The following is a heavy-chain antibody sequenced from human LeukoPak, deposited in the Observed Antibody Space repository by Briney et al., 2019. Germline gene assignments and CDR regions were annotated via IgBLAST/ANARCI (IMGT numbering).Heavy chain of an antibody. J-gene: IGHJ5*02. CDR1: GGSITSGGYS. CDR2: MYHSGST. CDR3: ARGRGKYYGSGSYYQGWFDP. Sequence: SQTLSLTCAVSGGSITSGGYSWSWIRQPPGKGLEWIGYMYHSGSTYYNPSLKSRVTISVDRSKNQFSLKLSSVTAADTAVYYCARGRGKYYGSGSYYQGWFDPWGQGALVTVSS. D-gene: IGHD3-10*01. V-gene: IGHV4-30-2*01.